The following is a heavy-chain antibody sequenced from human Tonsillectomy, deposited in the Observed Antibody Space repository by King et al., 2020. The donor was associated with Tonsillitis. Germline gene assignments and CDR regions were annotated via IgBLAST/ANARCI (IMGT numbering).Heavy chain of an antibody. V-gene: IGHV3-48*01. Sequence: VQLVESGGGLVQPGGSLRLSCAASGFTFSSYIMNWFRQAPGKGLEWVSYISSSSSTIYYADFVKGRFTISRDNAKNSLYLQMNSLRAEDTAVYYCAGLWFGELDAFDIWGQGTMVTVSS. J-gene: IGHJ3*02. CDR1: GFTFSSYI. CDR2: ISSSSSTI. D-gene: IGHD3-10*01. CDR3: AGLWFGELDAFDI.